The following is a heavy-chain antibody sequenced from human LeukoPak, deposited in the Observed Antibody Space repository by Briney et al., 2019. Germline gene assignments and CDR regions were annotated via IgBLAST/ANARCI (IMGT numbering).Heavy chain of an antibody. D-gene: IGHD4-17*01. CDR2: INHSGST. CDR3: ARHPPTVTNYYYYYGMDV. CDR1: GGSFSGYY. Sequence: SETLSLTCAVYGGSFSGYYWSWIRQPPGKGLEWIGEINHSGSTNYNPSLKSRVTISVDTSKNQFSLKLSSVTAADTAVYYCARHPPTVTNYYYYYGMDVWGQGTTVTVSS. V-gene: IGHV4-34*01. J-gene: IGHJ6*02.